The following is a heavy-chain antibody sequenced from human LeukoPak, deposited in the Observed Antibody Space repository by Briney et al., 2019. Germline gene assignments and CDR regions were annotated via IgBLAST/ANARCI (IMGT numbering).Heavy chain of an antibody. J-gene: IGHJ4*02. CDR2: ISYDGSNK. V-gene: IGHV3-30-3*01. CDR1: GFTFSSYA. CDR3: ARDTSRVVAASTYYFDY. Sequence: GVLRLSCAASGFTFSSYAMHWVRQAPGKGLEWVAVISYDGSNKYYADSVKGRFTISRDNSKNTLYLQMNSLRAEDTAVYYCARDTSRVVAASTYYFDYWGQGTLVTVSS. D-gene: IGHD2-15*01.